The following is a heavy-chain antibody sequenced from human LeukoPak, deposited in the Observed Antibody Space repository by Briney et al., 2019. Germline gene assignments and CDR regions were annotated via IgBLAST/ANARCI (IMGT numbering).Heavy chain of an antibody. D-gene: IGHD6-19*01. J-gene: IGHJ4*02. V-gene: IGHV3-9*01. CDR1: GFTFDDYA. CDR2: ISWNSGSI. Sequence: GRSLRLSCAASGFTFDDYAMHWVRQAPGKGLEWVSGISWNSGSIGYADSVKGRFTISRDNAKNSLYLQMNSLRAEGTALYYCAKEIAVAGTSHYFDYWGQGTLVTVSS. CDR3: AKEIAVAGTSHYFDY.